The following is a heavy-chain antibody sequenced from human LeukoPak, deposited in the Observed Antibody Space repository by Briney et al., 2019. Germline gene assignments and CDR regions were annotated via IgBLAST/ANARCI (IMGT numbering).Heavy chain of an antibody. J-gene: IGHJ3*01. V-gene: IGHV3-23*01. D-gene: IGHD4-17*01. Sequence: GGSLRLSCAASGFTFSNYAMFWVRQAPGKGLEWVSAIRGYDGGLSTSYADSVKGRFTISRDNSKNTLYLQMNSLRAEDTAVDYCAKDPNGDYLGALDFWGQGTMVTVSS. CDR3: AKDPNGDYLGALDF. CDR2: IRGYDGGLST. CDR1: GFTFSNYA.